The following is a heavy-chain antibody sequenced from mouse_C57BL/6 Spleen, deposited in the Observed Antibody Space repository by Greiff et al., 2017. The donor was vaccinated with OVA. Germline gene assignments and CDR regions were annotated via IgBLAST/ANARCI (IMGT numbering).Heavy chain of an antibody. V-gene: IGHV1-15*01. Sequence: QVQLQQSGAELVRPGASVTLSCKASGYTFTDYEMHWVKQTPVHGLEWIGAIDPETGGTAYNQKFKGKAILTADKSSSTAYMELRSLTSEDSAVYYCTRPTCYAMDYWGQGTSVTVSS. CDR1: GYTFTDYE. J-gene: IGHJ4*01. CDR3: TRPTCYAMDY. D-gene: IGHD1-1*01. CDR2: IDPETGGT.